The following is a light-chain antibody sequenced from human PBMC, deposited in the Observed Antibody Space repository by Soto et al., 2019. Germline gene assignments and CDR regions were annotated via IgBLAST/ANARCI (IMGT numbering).Light chain of an antibody. Sequence: DIQMTQSPSTLSASVGDRVTVTCRASQSISSWLAWYQQKPGKAPKPLIYDASSLESGVPSRFSGSGSGTEFTLTISSLQPDDFATYYCQQCNSYLLTFGGGTKVDIK. CDR3: QQCNSYLLT. CDR1: QSISSW. J-gene: IGKJ4*01. V-gene: IGKV1-5*01. CDR2: DAS.